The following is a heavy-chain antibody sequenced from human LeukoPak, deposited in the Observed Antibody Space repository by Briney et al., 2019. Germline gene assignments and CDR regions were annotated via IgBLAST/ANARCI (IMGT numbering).Heavy chain of an antibody. Sequence: PGGSLRLSCTTSGFTFRDYWIHCVRQAPGGGLVWVGRIDNDGSDTIYADSVKGRFTVSRDNAKNTLYLQMNSLRAEDTAVYFCARGGFSHGFDVWGQGTVVTVSS. J-gene: IGHJ3*01. CDR1: GFTFRDYW. D-gene: IGHD5-12*01. V-gene: IGHV3-74*01. CDR2: IDNDGSDT. CDR3: ARGGFSHGFDV.